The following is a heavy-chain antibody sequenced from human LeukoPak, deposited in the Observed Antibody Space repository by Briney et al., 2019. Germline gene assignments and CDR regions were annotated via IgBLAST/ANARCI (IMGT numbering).Heavy chain of an antibody. J-gene: IGHJ4*02. CDR2: INQDGSEK. CDR3: ARAFYSYFDY. V-gene: IGHV3-7*03. D-gene: IGHD2/OR15-2a*01. Sequence: GGSLRLSCAASGLNFRSSWMSWIRQAPGKGLERVANINQDGSEKYYVDSVKGRFTISRDNAKNSLYLQMNSLRVEDTAVYYCARAFYSYFDYWGQGTLVVVSP. CDR1: GLNFRSSW.